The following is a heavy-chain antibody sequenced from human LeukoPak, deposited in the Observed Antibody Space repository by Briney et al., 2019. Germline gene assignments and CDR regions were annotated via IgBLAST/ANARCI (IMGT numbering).Heavy chain of an antibody. CDR1: GYTFTDYY. J-gene: IGHJ4*02. CDR2: MSPNGGNT. Sequence: ASVNVSCKASGYTFTDYYMHWVRQATGQGLEWMGWMSPNGGNTGYAQKFQGRVAMTRDTSISTAYMELSSLRSDDTAVYYCAGGQPNWGFDFWGQGTLVTVSS. CDR3: AGGQPNWGFDF. V-gene: IGHV1-8*02. D-gene: IGHD7-27*01.